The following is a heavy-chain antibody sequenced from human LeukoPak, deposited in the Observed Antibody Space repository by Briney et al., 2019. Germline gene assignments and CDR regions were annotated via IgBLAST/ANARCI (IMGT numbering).Heavy chain of an antibody. CDR1: VGTFSSYA. V-gene: IGHV1-69*13. CDR3: ARDPYCGGDCDDAFDI. Sequence: SVKVSCKASVGTFSSYAISWVRQAPGQGLEWMGGIIPIFGTANYAQKFQGRVTITADESTSTAYMELSSLRSEDTAVYYCARDPYCGGDCDDAFDIWGQGTMVTVSS. D-gene: IGHD2-21*02. J-gene: IGHJ3*02. CDR2: IIPIFGTA.